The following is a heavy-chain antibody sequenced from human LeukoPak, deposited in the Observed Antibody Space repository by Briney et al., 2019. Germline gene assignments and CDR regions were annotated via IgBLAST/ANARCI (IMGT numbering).Heavy chain of an antibody. J-gene: IGHJ3*02. D-gene: IGHD3-3*01. Sequence: ASVNVSCKASGGTFSSYAISWVRQAPGQGLEWMGRIIPILGIANYAQKFQGRVTITADKSTSTAYMELSSLRSEDTAVYYCARGRGIPSITIFGVVPMRAFDIWGQGTMVTVSS. CDR2: IIPILGIA. CDR3: ARGRGIPSITIFGVVPMRAFDI. V-gene: IGHV1-69*04. CDR1: GGTFSSYA.